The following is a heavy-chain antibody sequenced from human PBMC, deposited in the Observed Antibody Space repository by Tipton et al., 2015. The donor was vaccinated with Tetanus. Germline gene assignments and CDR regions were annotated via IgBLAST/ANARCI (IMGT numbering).Heavy chain of an antibody. J-gene: IGHJ3*02. CDR2: MNPNSGNT. CDR1: VYTFTSYD. D-gene: IGHD3-3*01. Sequence: QSGAEVKKPGASVKVSCKASVYTFTSYDINWVRQATGQGLEWMGWMNPNSGNTGYAQKFQGRVTMTRSTSISTAYMELSSLRSEDTAVYYCAGGAIFGVLTYRAFDIWGQGTMVTVSS. CDR3: AGGAIFGVLTYRAFDI. V-gene: IGHV1-8*01.